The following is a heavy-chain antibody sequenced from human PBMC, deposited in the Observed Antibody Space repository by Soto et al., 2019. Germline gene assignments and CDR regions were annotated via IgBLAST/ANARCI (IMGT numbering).Heavy chain of an antibody. CDR1: GYTFTSYD. CDR2: MNPNSGDT. Sequence: QVQLVQSGAEVKKPGASVQVSCKTSGYTFTSYDINWVRQATGQKLEWMGWMNPNSGDTGYAQKFQGRVTMTRNTSISTAYMDLASPRSEDTAVYYCARGPSRLIMIADPDERSLWLDPWGQGTLVSVSS. D-gene: IGHD3-22*01. J-gene: IGHJ5*02. CDR3: ARGPSRLIMIADPDERSLWLDP. V-gene: IGHV1-8*01.